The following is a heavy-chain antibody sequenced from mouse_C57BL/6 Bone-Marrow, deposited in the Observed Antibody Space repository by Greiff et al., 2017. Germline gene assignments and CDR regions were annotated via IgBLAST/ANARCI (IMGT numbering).Heavy chain of an antibody. V-gene: IGHV5-9-1*02. Sequence: EVKLMESGEGLVKPGGSLKLSCAASGFTFSSYAMSWVRQTPEKTLAWVAYISSGGDYISSAYTVKGRFLISRDNARNTLYMHMSSLKSEDTAMYYGTRATTVVIDTYFDYWGQGTTLTVSS. CDR1: GFTFSSYA. CDR3: TRATTVVIDTYFDY. J-gene: IGHJ2*01. D-gene: IGHD1-1*01. CDR2: ISSGGDYI.